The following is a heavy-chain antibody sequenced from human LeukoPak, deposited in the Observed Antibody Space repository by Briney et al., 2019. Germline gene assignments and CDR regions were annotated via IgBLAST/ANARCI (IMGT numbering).Heavy chain of an antibody. J-gene: IGHJ4*02. Sequence: SETLSLTCDVSGGSITQTNYWTSVRQPPGKGLEWIGEVNLQGSTHYNPSLMGRVAISVDTSEKHVSLQLTAVTAADTAGYDCAREGGPYRPLDYSREGTLVSVS. CDR3: AREGGPYRPLDY. CDR2: VNLQGST. CDR1: GGSITQTNY. D-gene: IGHD3-16*01. V-gene: IGHV4-4*02.